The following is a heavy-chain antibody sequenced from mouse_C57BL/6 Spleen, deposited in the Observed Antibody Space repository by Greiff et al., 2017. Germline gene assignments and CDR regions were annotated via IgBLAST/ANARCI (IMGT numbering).Heavy chain of an antibody. J-gene: IGHJ4*01. D-gene: IGHD2-3*01. CDR2: IYPGSGST. Sequence: VQLQQPGAELVKPGASVKMSCKASGYTFTSYWITWVKQRPGQGLEWIGDIYPGSGSTNYNEKFKSKATLTVDTASSNAYMQLCILTFEDSAVYSWARYYDGYPYYAMDYWGQGPSVTAPS. V-gene: IGHV1-55*01. CDR1: GYTFTSYW. CDR3: ARYYDGYPYYAMDY.